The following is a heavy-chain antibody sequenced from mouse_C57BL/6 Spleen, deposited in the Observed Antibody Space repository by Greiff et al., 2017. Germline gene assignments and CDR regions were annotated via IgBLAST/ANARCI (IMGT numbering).Heavy chain of an antibody. CDR3: ARLTGTGAMDY. V-gene: IGHV5-6*01. CDR2: ISSGGSYT. CDR1: GFTFSSYG. Sequence: VQLQKSGGDLVKPGGSLKLSCAASGFTFSSYGMSWVRQTPDKRLEWVATISSGGSYTYYPDSVKGRFTISRDNAKNTLYLQMSSLKSEDTAMYYCARLTGTGAMDYWGQGTSVTVSS. D-gene: IGHD4-1*01. J-gene: IGHJ4*01.